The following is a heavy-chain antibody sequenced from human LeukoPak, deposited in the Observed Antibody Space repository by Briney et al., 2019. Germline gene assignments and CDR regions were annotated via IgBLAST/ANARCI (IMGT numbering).Heavy chain of an antibody. J-gene: IGHJ2*01. CDR2: INWNGGST. D-gene: IGHD5-12*01. CDR3: ARVEGSYDHDWYFDL. Sequence: GGSLRLSCAASGFTFSSYGMSWVRQAPGKGLEWVSGINWNGGSTGYADSVKGRFTISRDNAKNSLYLQMNSLRAEDTALYYCARVEGSYDHDWYFDLWGRGTLVTVSS. CDR1: GFTFSSYG. V-gene: IGHV3-20*04.